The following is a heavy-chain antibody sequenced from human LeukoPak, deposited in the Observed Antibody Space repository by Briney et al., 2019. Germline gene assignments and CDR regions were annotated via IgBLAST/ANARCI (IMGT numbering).Heavy chain of an antibody. V-gene: IGHV3-21*01. CDR2: ISSSSSYI. CDR1: GFTFSSYS. D-gene: IGHD2-8*01. Sequence: GGSLRLSCAASGFTFSSYSMNWVRQAPGKGLEWVSSISSSSSYIYYADSVKGRFTISRDNAKNSLHLQMNSLRAEDTAVYYCARDPRYAIHGMDVWGQGTTVTVSS. CDR3: ARDPRYAIHGMDV. J-gene: IGHJ6*02.